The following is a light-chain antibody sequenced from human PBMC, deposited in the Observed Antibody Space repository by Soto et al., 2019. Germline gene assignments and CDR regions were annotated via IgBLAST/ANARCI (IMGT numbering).Light chain of an antibody. CDR1: QSVSSW. Sequence: DIQMTQSPSTLSASVGDTVTVTCRASQSVSSWLAWYQQKPGKAPKVLIYKASSLESGVPSRFSVSGSGTEFTLTISRLKTDDFATYYCQQYNSYPRTFGQGTKVDIK. V-gene: IGKV1-5*03. CDR3: QQYNSYPRT. J-gene: IGKJ1*01. CDR2: KAS.